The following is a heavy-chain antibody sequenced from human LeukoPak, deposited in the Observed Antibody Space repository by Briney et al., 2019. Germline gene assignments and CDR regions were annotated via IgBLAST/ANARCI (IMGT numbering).Heavy chain of an antibody. D-gene: IGHD6-13*01. CDR1: GFTFSSYS. CDR2: ISSSSSYI. V-gene: IGHV3-21*01. J-gene: IGHJ4*02. Sequence: GGSLRLSCAASGFTFSSYSMNWVRQAPGKGLEWVSSISSSSSYIYYADSVKGRFTISRDNAKNSSYVQMNSLRVEDTAVYYCVRAGGTSWSDYWGQGTLVTVSS. CDR3: VRAGGTSWSDY.